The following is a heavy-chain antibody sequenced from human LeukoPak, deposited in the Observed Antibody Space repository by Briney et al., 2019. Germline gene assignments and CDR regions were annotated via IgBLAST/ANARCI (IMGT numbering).Heavy chain of an antibody. J-gene: IGHJ4*02. CDR1: GYTFTGYY. CDR3: ARSNAYYYDSSGYRSFDY. Sequence: SVKVSCKASGYTFTGYYIHWLPQAPGQGLEWMGRIIPIFGTANYAQKFQGRVTITTDESTSTAYMELSSLRSEDTAVYYCARSNAYYYDSSGYRSFDYWGQGTLVTVSS. CDR2: IIPIFGTA. V-gene: IGHV1-69*05. D-gene: IGHD3-22*01.